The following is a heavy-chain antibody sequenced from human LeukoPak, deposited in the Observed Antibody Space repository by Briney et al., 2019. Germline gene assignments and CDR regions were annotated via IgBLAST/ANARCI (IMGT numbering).Heavy chain of an antibody. D-gene: IGHD3-16*01. Sequence: GGSLRLSCAASGFTFSSYGMHWVRQAPGKGLEWVAVISYDGSNKYYADSVKGRFTISRDNSKNTLYLQMNSLRAEDTAVYYCARDRVWGLDGGTDAFDIWGQGTMVTVSS. CDR1: GFTFSSYG. CDR2: ISYDGSNK. J-gene: IGHJ3*02. V-gene: IGHV3-30*03. CDR3: ARDRVWGLDGGTDAFDI.